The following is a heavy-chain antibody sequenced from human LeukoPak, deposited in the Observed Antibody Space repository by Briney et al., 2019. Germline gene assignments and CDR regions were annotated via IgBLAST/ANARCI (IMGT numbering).Heavy chain of an antibody. D-gene: IGHD1-26*01. CDR3: TTWDGVN. Sequence: GGSLRLSCAAPGFTFSNALMTWVRQAPGKGLEWVGHVKSKTDGGTTDCAAPVKGRFSISRDDSKTTLYLQMNSLKTEDTAVYYCTTWDGVNWGQGTMVTVSS. CDR2: VKSKTDGGTT. V-gene: IGHV3-15*01. CDR1: GFTFSNAL. J-gene: IGHJ3*01.